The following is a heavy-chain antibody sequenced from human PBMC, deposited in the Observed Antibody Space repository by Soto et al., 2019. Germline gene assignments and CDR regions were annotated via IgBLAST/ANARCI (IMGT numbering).Heavy chain of an antibody. V-gene: IGHV4-39*01. Sequence: PSETLSLTCTVSGDAISSSFYYWGWIRQPPGKGLEWIGNIYHSGSTYYNPSLRSRVAISVDTAKNQFSLKLSSVTAADTAVYYCARYTSHYYDSSGFLHWGQGTLVTVSS. CDR1: GDAISSSFYY. J-gene: IGHJ4*02. CDR2: IYHSGST. CDR3: ARYTSHYYDSSGFLH. D-gene: IGHD3-22*01.